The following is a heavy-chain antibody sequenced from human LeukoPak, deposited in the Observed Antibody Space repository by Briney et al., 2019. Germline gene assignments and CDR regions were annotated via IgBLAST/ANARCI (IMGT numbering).Heavy chain of an antibody. V-gene: IGHV3-23*01. D-gene: IGHD7-27*01. Sequence: GGSLRLSCAASGFTFSTYAMSWVRLAPGKGLEWVSGISGSGGSTYYADSVKGRFTISSDNSKNTLFLQMNTLRAEDTAVYYCARLGSTSDHFDYWGQGTLVTVSS. CDR3: ARLGSTSDHFDY. CDR1: GFTFSTYA. J-gene: IGHJ4*02. CDR2: ISGSGGST.